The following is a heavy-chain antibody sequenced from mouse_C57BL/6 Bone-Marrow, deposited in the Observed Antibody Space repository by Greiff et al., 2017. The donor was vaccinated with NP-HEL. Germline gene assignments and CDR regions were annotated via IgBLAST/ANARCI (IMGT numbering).Heavy chain of an antibody. Sequence: VKLQESGAELARPGASVKLSCTASGYTFTSYGISWVKQRTGQGLEWIGEIYPRSGNTYYNEKFKGKATLTADKSSSTAYMELRSLTSEDSAVXFCERSTMVTTKDYWGQGTTLTVSS. CDR3: ERSTMVTTKDY. CDR2: IYPRSGNT. J-gene: IGHJ2*01. D-gene: IGHD2-2*01. CDR1: GYTFTSYG. V-gene: IGHV1-81*01.